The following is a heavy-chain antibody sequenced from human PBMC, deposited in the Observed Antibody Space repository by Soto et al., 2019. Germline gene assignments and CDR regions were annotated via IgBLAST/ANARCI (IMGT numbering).Heavy chain of an antibody. CDR1: GFAFDDYA. Sequence: SGGSLRLSCVASGFAFDDYAMHWVRLLPGKGLEWVSGLSWHSVDIAYAESVGGRFVISRDNAANSLCFQLDSLGPEDRALYYIAKDVTGAPTYHGMDVWGHGTTVTVSS. CDR2: LSWHSVDI. CDR3: AKDVTGAPTYHGMDV. V-gene: IGHV3-9*01. D-gene: IGHD7-27*01. J-gene: IGHJ6*02.